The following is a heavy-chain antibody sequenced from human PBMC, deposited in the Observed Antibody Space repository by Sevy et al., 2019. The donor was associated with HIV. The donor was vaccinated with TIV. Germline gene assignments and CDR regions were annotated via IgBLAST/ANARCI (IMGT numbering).Heavy chain of an antibody. CDR2: IKSNTDGGTT. D-gene: IGHD3-3*01. Sequence: GGSLRLSCAASGITFTNAWMTWVRLAPGKGLEWVGRIKSNTDGGTTDYAAPVKGRFTISRDDSKSTLFLQMHSLKTDDTAVYYCATKGNFWSGYQYFDYWGQGTLVTVSS. V-gene: IGHV3-15*01. CDR3: ATKGNFWSGYQYFDY. CDR1: GITFTNAW. J-gene: IGHJ4*02.